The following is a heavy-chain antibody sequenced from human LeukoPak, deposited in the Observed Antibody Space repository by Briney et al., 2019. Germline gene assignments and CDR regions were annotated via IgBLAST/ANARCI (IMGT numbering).Heavy chain of an antibody. D-gene: IGHD3-22*01. CDR2: ISYDGSNK. CDR1: GFTVSSNY. CDR3: ATTMIVVVITTHSRYFDY. J-gene: IGHJ4*02. Sequence: AGGSLRLSCAASGFTVSSNYMSWVRQAPGKGLEWVAVISYDGSNKYYADSVKGRFTISRDNSKNTLYLQMNSLRAEDTAVYYCATTMIVVVITTHSRYFDYWGQGTLVTVSS. V-gene: IGHV3-30*03.